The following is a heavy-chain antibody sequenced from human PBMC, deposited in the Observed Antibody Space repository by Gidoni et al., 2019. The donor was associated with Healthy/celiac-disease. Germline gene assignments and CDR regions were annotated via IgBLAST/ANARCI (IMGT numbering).Heavy chain of an antibody. CDR3: ARVSHYYDSSGYYFDY. CDR1: GGSISSYY. V-gene: IGHV4-59*12. CDR2: IYYSGST. J-gene: IGHJ4*02. D-gene: IGHD3-22*01. Sequence: TLSLTCTVSGGSISSYYWSWIRQPPGKGLEWIGYIYYSGSTNYNPSLKSRVTISVDTSKNQFSLKLSSVTAADTAVYYCARVSHYYDSSGYYFDYWGQGTLVTVSS.